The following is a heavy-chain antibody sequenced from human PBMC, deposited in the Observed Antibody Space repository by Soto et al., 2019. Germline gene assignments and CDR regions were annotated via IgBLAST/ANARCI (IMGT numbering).Heavy chain of an antibody. Sequence: ASVKVSCKASGYTFTSYGISWVRQAPGQGLEWMGWISAYNGNTNYAQKLQGRVTMTTDTSTSTAYMELRSLRSDDTAVYYCAYSSGWPIPSYYFDYWGQGTLVTVSS. CDR1: GYTFTSYG. D-gene: IGHD6-19*01. CDR2: ISAYNGNT. V-gene: IGHV1-18*01. J-gene: IGHJ4*02. CDR3: AYSSGWPIPSYYFDY.